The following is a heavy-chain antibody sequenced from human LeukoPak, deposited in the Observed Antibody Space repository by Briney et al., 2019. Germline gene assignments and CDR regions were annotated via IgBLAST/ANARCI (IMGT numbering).Heavy chain of an antibody. CDR2: IKEDGSEK. J-gene: IGHJ6*02. Sequence: GGSLRLSCAASGFIFSRYWMTWVRQAPGKGLEYVANIKEDGSEKYYAGSVKGRFTISRDNAENSLYLQMNSLRAEDTAVYYCARSKGYSYGMDVWGQGTTVTVSS. CDR3: ARSKGYSYGMDV. CDR1: GFIFSRYW. D-gene: IGHD6-13*01. V-gene: IGHV3-7*01.